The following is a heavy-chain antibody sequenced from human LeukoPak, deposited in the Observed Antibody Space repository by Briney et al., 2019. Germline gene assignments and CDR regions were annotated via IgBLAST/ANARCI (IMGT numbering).Heavy chain of an antibody. CDR2: ISASNGNT. V-gene: IGHV1-18*01. CDR3: ARVHSSGYYWDFDY. Sequence: GASVTVSCKASGYTFTSYGISWVRQAPGQGLEWMGWISASNGNTNYAQKLQGRVTMTTDTSTSTAYLELRSLRSDDTAVYYCARVHSSGYYWDFDYWGQGTLVTDSS. CDR1: GYTFTSYG. J-gene: IGHJ4*02. D-gene: IGHD3-22*01.